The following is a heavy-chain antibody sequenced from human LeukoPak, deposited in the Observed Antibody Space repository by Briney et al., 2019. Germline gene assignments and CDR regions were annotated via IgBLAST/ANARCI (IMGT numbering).Heavy chain of an antibody. J-gene: IGHJ3*02. Sequence: GGSLRLSFASSGFTVSSKYMSWVRQAPGKGLDWVLVIYSSDTTYYADSVKGRFTIFRDSSKNTLYLQMNSLRVEDTDVYYCARRSKEKGNAFDIWGQGTMVTVSS. CDR2: IYSSDTT. D-gene: IGHD3-10*01. CDR3: ARRSKEKGNAFDI. V-gene: IGHV3-66*04. CDR1: GFTVSSKY.